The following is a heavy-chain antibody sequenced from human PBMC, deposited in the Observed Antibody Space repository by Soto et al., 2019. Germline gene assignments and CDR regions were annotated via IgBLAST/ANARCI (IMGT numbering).Heavy chain of an antibody. Sequence: GGSLRLSCAASGFTFSSYSMNWVRQAPGKGLEWVSSISSSSSYIYYADSVKGRFTISRDNAKNSLYLQMNSLRAEDTAVYYCARVKRRAVAGVDYWGQGTLVTVSS. D-gene: IGHD6-19*01. CDR1: GFTFSSYS. V-gene: IGHV3-21*01. J-gene: IGHJ4*02. CDR3: ARVKRRAVAGVDY. CDR2: ISSSSSYI.